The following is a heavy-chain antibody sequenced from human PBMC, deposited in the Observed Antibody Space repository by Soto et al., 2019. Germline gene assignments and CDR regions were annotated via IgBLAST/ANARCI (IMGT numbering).Heavy chain of an antibody. V-gene: IGHV4-30-4*01. CDR3: XXXXXXXXXXXXQHDY. Sequence: QVQLQESGPGLVKPSQTLSLTCTVSGGSISSGDYNWSWIRQPPGKGLEWIGYIYYTGSTYYNPSXDXXXXXXXXXXXXXXXXXXXXXXXXXXXXXXXXXXXXXXXXXXXQHDYWGQGTLVTVSS. CDR2: IYYTGST. CDR1: GGSISSGDYN. J-gene: IGHJ4*02.